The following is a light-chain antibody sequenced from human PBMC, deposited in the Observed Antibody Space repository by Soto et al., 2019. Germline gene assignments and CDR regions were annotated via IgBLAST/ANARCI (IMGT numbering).Light chain of an antibody. V-gene: IGLV1-44*01. CDR1: SSNIGSNT. J-gene: IGLJ2*01. Sequence: QSVLTQPPSASGTPGQRVTISCSGSSSNIGSNTVNWYQQLPGTAPKLLIYSNNQRPSGVPDRFSGSKSGNSASLAISGLQSEDEADYYWAAWDDSLNGPNVVFGGGTKLTVL. CDR2: SNN. CDR3: AAWDDSLNGPNVV.